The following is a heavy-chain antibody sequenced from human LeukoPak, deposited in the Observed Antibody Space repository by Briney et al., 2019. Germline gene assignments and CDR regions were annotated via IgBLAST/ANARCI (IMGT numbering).Heavy chain of an antibody. V-gene: IGHV1-46*01. J-gene: IGHJ5*02. Sequence: ASVKVSCKASGYTFTSYYMHWVRQAPGQGLEWMGIINPSGGTTTYAQKFQGRVTMTRDTSTGTVYMELSSLKSEDTAVYYCARSDGNWFDPWGQGTLVTVSS. CDR3: ARSDGNWFDP. CDR2: INPSGGTT. D-gene: IGHD2-8*01. CDR1: GYTFTSYY.